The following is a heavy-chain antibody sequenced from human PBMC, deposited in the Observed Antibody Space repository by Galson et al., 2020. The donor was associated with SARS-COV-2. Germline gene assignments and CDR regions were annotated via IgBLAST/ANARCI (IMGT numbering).Heavy chain of an antibody. J-gene: IGHJ6*03. D-gene: IGHD3-16*01. CDR1: GGSFRGYS. CDR3: ARGRQGVVPSPVLGLGPFYAYYYMDG. Sequence: SETLSLPCAVYGGSFRGYSWTWTPQAPGKGLEWLGEINSGGDTKYSPPLSSRVTLSVDPPKNQFSLKLTSVSAADTALYFCARGRQGVVPSPVLGLGPFYAYYYMDGWGKWTTVTVSS. V-gene: IGHV4-34*01. CDR2: INSGGDT.